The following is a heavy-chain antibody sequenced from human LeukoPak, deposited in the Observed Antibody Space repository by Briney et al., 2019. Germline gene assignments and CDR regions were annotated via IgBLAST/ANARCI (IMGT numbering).Heavy chain of an antibody. D-gene: IGHD3-9*01. CDR1: GGSFSGYY. Sequence: NSSETLSLTCAVYGGSFSGYYWSWIRQPPGKGLEWIGYIYYSGSTNYNPSLKSRVTISVDTSKNQFSLKLSSVTAADTAVYYCARGGYDNFYTAFDYWGQGTLVTVSS. J-gene: IGHJ4*02. V-gene: IGHV4-59*01. CDR3: ARGGYDNFYTAFDY. CDR2: IYYSGST.